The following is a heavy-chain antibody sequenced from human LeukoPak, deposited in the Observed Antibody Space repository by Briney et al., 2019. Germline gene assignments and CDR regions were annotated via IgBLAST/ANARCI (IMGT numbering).Heavy chain of an antibody. J-gene: IGHJ4*02. CDR2: IYYSGST. CDR3: ARRYGNLSARFDY. V-gene: IGHV4-39*01. Sequence: SETLSLTCTVSGVSISSSSYYWGWIRQPPGKGLEWIGSIYYSGSTYYNPSLKSRVTISVDTSKNQFSLKLSSVTAADTAVYYRARRYGNLSARFDYWGQGTLVTVSS. D-gene: IGHD1-7*01. CDR1: GVSISSSSYY.